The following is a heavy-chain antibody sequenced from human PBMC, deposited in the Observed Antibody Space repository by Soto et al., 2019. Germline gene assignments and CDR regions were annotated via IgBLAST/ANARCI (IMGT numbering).Heavy chain of an antibody. CDR3: ARPYDSSGYHSAFDY. Sequence: ASVKVSCKASGYTFTSYYLHSVRQAPGQGLEWMGIINPSSSYTKYADSVKGRFTISRDNAKNSLYLQMNSLRAEDTAVYYCARPYDSSGYHSAFDYWGPGTLVTVSS. CDR1: GYTFTSYY. CDR2: INPSSSYT. V-gene: IGHV1-46*04. D-gene: IGHD3-22*01. J-gene: IGHJ4*02.